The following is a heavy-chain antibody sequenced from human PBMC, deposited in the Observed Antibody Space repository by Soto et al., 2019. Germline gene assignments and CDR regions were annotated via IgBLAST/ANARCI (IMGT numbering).Heavy chain of an antibody. CDR3: ARDRASISSGWSYYFDY. Sequence: KASETLSLTCTVSGGSISSYYWSWIRQPPGKGLEWIGYIYYSGSTNYNPSLKSRVTISVDTSKNQFSLKLSSVTAADTAVYYCARDRASISSGWSYYFDYWGQGTLVTVSS. CDR1: GGSISSYY. D-gene: IGHD6-19*01. CDR2: IYYSGST. V-gene: IGHV4-59*01. J-gene: IGHJ4*02.